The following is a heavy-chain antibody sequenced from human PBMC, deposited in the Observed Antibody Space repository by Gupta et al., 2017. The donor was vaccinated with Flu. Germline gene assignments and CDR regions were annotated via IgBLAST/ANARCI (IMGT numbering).Heavy chain of an antibody. CDR3: VRDGDAYNFDF. D-gene: IGHD1-1*01. J-gene: IGHJ4*02. CDR1: TFSDYW. V-gene: IGHV3-74*01. Sequence: TFSDYWMHWVRQPQVKGLVWVSRITGDGSHTAYPDSANGRFIISRDNSKNTLYLQMNSLTGEDTAVYYCVRDGDAYNFDFWGQGTVVTVSS. CDR2: ITGDGSHT.